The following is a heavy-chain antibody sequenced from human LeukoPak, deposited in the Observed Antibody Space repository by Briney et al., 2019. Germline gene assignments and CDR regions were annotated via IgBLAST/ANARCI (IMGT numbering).Heavy chain of an antibody. J-gene: IGHJ4*02. CDR3: ARAFYCSNGVCSSSGDH. D-gene: IGHD2-8*01. CDR2: ISGSGGAT. Sequence: GGSLRLSCAASGFTFRTYWMSWVRQAPGKGLEWVSGISGSGGATYYGDSAKGRFTISRDNSKNTLFLQMNSLRAEDTATYYCARAFYCSNGVCSSSGDHWGQGTLVTVSS. CDR1: GFTFRTYW. V-gene: IGHV3-23*01.